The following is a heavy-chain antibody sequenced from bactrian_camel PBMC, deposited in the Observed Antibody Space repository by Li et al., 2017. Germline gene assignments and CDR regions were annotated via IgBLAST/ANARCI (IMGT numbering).Heavy chain of an antibody. CDR2: TDIDGIT. J-gene: IGHJ6*01. D-gene: IGHD5*01. CDR1: EYTASTNC. V-gene: IGHV3S53*01. CDR3: AANRGWGSGAYCYDPRFGY. Sequence: HVQLVESGGGSVQAGGSLKLSCEFSEYTASTNCMTWFRQAPGKEREGVAATDIDGITEYTDSVKGRFTLSRDNAKNTVYLQMNSLKPEDTAMYYCAANRGWGSGAYCYDPRFGYVGQGTQVTVS.